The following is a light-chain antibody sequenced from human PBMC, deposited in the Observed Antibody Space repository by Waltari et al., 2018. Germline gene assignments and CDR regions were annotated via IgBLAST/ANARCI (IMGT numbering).Light chain of an antibody. J-gene: IGKJ1*01. CDR2: GTS. CDR1: QRVSGNF. Sequence: EMVLTQSPGTLSLPPGERATLSCWASQRVSGNFLAWYQQKPGQAPRLPIYGTSNRATGIPDRVSGSGSGTDFTLTISRLEPGDSALFYCHQYGSSPPTFGQGTKLEIK. V-gene: IGKV3-20*01. CDR3: HQYGSSPPT.